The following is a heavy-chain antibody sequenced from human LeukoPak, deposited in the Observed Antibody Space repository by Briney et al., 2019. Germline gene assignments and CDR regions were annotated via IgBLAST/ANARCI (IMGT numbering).Heavy chain of an antibody. CDR2: ISTNGHT. CDR3: ARRRYGGNRDYYFDY. J-gene: IGHJ4*02. V-gene: IGHV4-4*07. D-gene: IGHD4-23*01. Sequence: PSETLSLTCTVSGDSISIYYWRWIRQPAGKGLECIGRISTNGHTKYNPSLKSRVTMSADASKNHMSLKLSSVTAADTAMYYCARRRYGGNRDYYFDYWGQGTLVTVSS. CDR1: GDSISIYY.